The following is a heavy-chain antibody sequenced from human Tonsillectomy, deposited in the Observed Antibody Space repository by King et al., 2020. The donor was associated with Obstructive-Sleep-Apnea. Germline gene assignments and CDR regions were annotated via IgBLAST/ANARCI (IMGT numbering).Heavy chain of an antibody. CDR1: GFTFSTYA. D-gene: IGHD6-6*01. V-gene: IGHV3-30*04. Sequence: VQLVESGGGVVQPGKSLRLSCAASGFTFSTYAMHWVRPAPGKGLEWVAFISFDGSNKYYADSVKGRLTVSRDDSTNTRYLQMNSLGPEDTGGYYCARDGLADRSSSQWEYGMAVWGQGTTVTVSS. J-gene: IGHJ6*02. CDR2: ISFDGSNK. CDR3: ARDGLADRSSSQWEYGMAV.